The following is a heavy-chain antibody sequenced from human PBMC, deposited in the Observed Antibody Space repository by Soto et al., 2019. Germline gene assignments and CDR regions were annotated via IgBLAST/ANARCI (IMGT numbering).Heavy chain of an antibody. CDR1: GYTFTSYG. J-gene: IGHJ4*02. V-gene: IGHV1-18*01. CDR3: ARDISGSYWTQFDY. D-gene: IGHD1-26*01. CDR2: ISDYNGNT. Sequence: ASVKVSCKASGYTFTSYGISWVRQAPGQGLEWVGWISDYNGNTNYAQKLHGRVTMTTDTSTSTGYMELRRLRSYDTAVYDCARDISGSYWTQFDYWGQGTLVTVSS.